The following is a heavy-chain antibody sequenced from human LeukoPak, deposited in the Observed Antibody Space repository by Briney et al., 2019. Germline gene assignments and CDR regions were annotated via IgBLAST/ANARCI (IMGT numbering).Heavy chain of an antibody. CDR3: ATDLERGSGTTPYY. V-gene: IGHV1-46*01. CDR1: GYTFTSYY. Sequence: GASVKVSCKASGYTFTSYYIHWVRQAPGQGREWMGKILPSGGSTSYPQRFRDRVTMTWDMSTSTVYMDLSSLRSEDTAVYYCATDLERGSGTTPYYWGQGTLVTVSS. D-gene: IGHD1-7*01. CDR2: ILPSGGST. J-gene: IGHJ4*02.